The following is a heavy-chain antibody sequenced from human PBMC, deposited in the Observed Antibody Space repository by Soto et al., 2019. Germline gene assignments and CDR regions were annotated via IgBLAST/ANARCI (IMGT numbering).Heavy chain of an antibody. CDR2: ISAYNGNT. J-gene: IGHJ3*02. V-gene: IGHV1-18*01. D-gene: IGHD2-15*01. Sequence: GASVKVSCKASGYTFTSYGISWVRQAPGQGLEWMGWISAYNGNTNYAQKLQGRVTMTRDTSTSTVYMELSSLRSEDTAVYYCARATVVAARAFDIWGQGTMVTVSS. CDR3: ARATVVAARAFDI. CDR1: GYTFTSYG.